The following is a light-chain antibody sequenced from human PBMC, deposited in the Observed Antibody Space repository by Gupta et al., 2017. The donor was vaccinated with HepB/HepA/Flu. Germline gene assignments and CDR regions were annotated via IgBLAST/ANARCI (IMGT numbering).Light chain of an antibody. V-gene: IGKV3-20*01. CDR2: GAA. CDR1: QSVSSSY. J-gene: IGKJ1*01. CDR3: QQYGSPGT. Sequence: EIVLTQSPGTLSLSPGERATLSCRASQSVSSSYLAWYQQKPGQAPRLLSYGAASRATGIPDRVSGSGSGTDFTLTISRLEPEDFAVYYCQQYGSPGTFGKGTKVEIK.